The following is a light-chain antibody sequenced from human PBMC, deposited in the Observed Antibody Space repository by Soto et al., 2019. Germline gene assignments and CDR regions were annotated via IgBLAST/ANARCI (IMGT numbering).Light chain of an antibody. CDR1: QSVSSTF. CDR3: HQSGSSPLT. J-gene: IGKJ4*01. Sequence: EIVLTQSPGTLSLSPGERATLSCRASQSVSSTFLAWYQHKPGQAPRLLIYGASTRATGISDRFSGSGSGTDFTLTISRLEPEDFAVYYCHQSGSSPLTFGGGTKVEI. CDR2: GAS. V-gene: IGKV3-20*01.